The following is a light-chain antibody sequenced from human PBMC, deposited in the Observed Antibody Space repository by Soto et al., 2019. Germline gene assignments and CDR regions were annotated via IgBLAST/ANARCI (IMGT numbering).Light chain of an antibody. CDR1: QTISTY. J-gene: IGKJ2*01. V-gene: IGKV1-39*01. CDR3: QQSDSTPYT. Sequence: DIQTTQSPSSLSASVGDRVTITCRASQTISTYLNWYQQKPGKAPRLPIYDASSLLSGVPSRFSGSGSGTDFTLTIASLQPEDFSTYYCQQSDSTPYTFGQGTKVDI. CDR2: DAS.